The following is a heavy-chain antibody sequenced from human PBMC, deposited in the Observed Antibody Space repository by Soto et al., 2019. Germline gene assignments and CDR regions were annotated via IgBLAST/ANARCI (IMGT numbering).Heavy chain of an antibody. J-gene: IGHJ5*02. Sequence: VQLVQSGPEVKKPGSSVKVSCKASTDTFPNYAITWVRQAPGQGLEWVGGIIPVLASITYAQKFQGRVSITADESTSTAYMELSSLTSDDPAVYDCACHWANSLKTWLDPWGQGTLVTVSS. D-gene: IGHD7-27*01. CDR2: IIPVLASI. V-gene: IGHV1-69*01. CDR1: TDTFPNYA. CDR3: ACHWANSLKTWLDP.